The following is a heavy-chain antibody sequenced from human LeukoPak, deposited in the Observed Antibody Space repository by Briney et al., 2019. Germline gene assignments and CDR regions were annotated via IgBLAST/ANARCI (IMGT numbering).Heavy chain of an antibody. CDR2: IYSGGST. CDR1: GFTVSSNY. J-gene: IGHJ4*02. CDR3: ARAIYGDYSFDY. D-gene: IGHD4-17*01. Sequence: AGSLTLSCAASGFTVSSNYMSWVRQAPGKGLEWVSVIYSGGSTFYAESVKGRFTISRDNSKNTVYLQMNSLTTEDTAVYYCARAIYGDYSFDYWGEGALLSVSS. V-gene: IGHV3-53*05.